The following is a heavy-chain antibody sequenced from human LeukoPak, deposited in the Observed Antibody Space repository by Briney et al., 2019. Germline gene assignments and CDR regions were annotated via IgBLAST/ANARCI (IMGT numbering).Heavy chain of an antibody. J-gene: IGHJ6*02. D-gene: IGHD3-16*01. CDR1: EFTFSSYW. V-gene: IGHV3-7*03. CDR2: INHNGNVN. Sequence: GGSLRLSCAASEFTFSSYWMNWARQAPGKGLEWVASINHNGNVNYYVDSVKGRFTISRDNAKNSLYLQMSNLGAEDTAVYFCARGGGLDVWGQGATVTVSS. CDR3: ARGGGLDV.